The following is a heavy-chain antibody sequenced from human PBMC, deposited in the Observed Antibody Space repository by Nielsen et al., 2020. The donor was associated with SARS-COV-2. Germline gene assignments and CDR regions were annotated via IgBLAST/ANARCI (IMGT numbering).Heavy chain of an antibody. CDR2: IYHRGST. V-gene: IGHV4-4*02. J-gene: IGHJ2*01. CDR3: ARRRMGLSSDL. CDR1: GGSISSNNW. Sequence: SETLSLTCAVSGGSISSNNWWSWVRQPPGKGLEWIGEIYHRGSTNYSPSLKTRVTISVDKSKNQFSLKLSSVTAADTAVYYCARRRMGLSSDLWGRGTLVTVSS. D-gene: IGHD2-2*01.